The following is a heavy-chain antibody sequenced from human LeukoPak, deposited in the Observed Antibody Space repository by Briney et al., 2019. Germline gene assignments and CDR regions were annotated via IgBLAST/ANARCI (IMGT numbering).Heavy chain of an antibody. CDR2: ISAYNGNT. CDR1: GYTFTSYG. V-gene: IGHV1-18*01. D-gene: IGHD6-13*01. J-gene: IGHJ6*02. CDR3: ARATAAAGGDYYYYYGMDV. Sequence: ASVKVSCKASGYTFTSYGISWVRQAPGQGLEWMGWISAYNGNTNYAQKLQGRVTMTTDTSTSTAYMELRSLRSDDTAVYYCARATAAAGGDYYYYYGMDVWGQGTTVTVSS.